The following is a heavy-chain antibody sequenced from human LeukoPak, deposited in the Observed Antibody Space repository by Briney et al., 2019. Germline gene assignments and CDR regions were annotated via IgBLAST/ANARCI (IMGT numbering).Heavy chain of an antibody. J-gene: IGHJ3*01. V-gene: IGHV1-46*01. Sequence: ASVKVSCKASGYSVTSLYVHWVRQASGQPPEWMGAIDPSGGTTRYAQKFQGRITMTRDTSTSTVHLELSSLRYDDTAVYYCARDRARVGTKDDAFDVWGQGTMVIVSS. D-gene: IGHD3-10*01. CDR1: GYSVTSLY. CDR2: IDPSGGTT. CDR3: ARDRARVGTKDDAFDV.